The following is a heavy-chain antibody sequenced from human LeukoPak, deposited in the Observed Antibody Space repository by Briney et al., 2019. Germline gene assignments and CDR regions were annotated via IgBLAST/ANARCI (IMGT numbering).Heavy chain of an antibody. J-gene: IGHJ3*02. CDR3: ARLLRFPNDAFDI. V-gene: IGHV3-48*04. CDR2: ISSSSSTI. D-gene: IGHD3-3*01. Sequence: GGSLRLSCAASGFTFSSYSMNWVRQAPGKGLEWVSYISSSSSTIYYPDSVKGRFTISRDNAKNSLYLQMNSLRAEDTAVYYCARLLRFPNDAFDIWGQGTMVTVSS. CDR1: GFTFSSYS.